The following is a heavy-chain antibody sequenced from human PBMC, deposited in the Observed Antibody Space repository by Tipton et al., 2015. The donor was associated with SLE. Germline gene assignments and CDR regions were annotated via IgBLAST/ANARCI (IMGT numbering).Heavy chain of an antibody. CDR1: GDSVSTNSAA. CDR3: ARVWGTGSRGVDY. V-gene: IGHV6-1*01. Sequence: GLVKPSQTLSLTCAISGDSVSTNSAAWTWIRQSPSRGLEWLGRTYYRSKWYSDYAVSVKSRITINPDTSKNQFSLQLNSVTPEDTAVYYCARVWGTGSRGVDYCGQGTLVTFSS. D-gene: IGHD3-22*01. J-gene: IGHJ4*02. CDR2: TYYRSKWYS.